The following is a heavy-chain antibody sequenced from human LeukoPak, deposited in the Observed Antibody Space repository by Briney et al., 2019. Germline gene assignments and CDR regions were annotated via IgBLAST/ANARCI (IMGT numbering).Heavy chain of an antibody. CDR3: AKGLRTTVTTYFDY. V-gene: IGHV3-23*01. Sequence: GGSRRLSCAASGFTFSRYAMTWVRQAPGKGLEWVSGISGSGGSTYYADSVKGRFTISRDNSKNTLYLQMNSLRAEDTAVYYCAKGLRTTVTTYFDYWGQGTLVTVSS. CDR1: GFTFSRYA. J-gene: IGHJ4*02. CDR2: ISGSGGST. D-gene: IGHD4-17*01.